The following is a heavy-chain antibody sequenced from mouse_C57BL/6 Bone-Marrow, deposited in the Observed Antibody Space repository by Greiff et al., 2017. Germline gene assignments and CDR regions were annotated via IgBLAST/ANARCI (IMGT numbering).Heavy chain of an antibody. CDR1: GYTFTDYY. CDR2: INPNNGGT. V-gene: IGHV1-26*01. J-gene: IGHJ2*01. CDR3: ARLDYYGSRKD. D-gene: IGHD1-1*01. Sequence: VQLQQSGPELVKPGASVKISCKASGYTFTDYYMNWVKQSHGKSLEWIGDINPNNGGTSYNQKFKGKATLTVDKSSSTAYMELRSLTSEDSAVYYCARLDYYGSRKDWGQGTTLIVSS.